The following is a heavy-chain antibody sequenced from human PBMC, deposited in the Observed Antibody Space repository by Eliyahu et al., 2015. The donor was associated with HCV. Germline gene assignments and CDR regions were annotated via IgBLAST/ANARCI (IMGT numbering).Heavy chain of an antibody. CDR3: TRRDLMDV. Sequence: EVQLVESGGGLVQPGGSLKLSCAASGFTFSGSAMHWVRQASGKGLEWVGRIRSKANSYATAYAASVKGRFTISRDDSKNTAYLQMNSLKTEDTAVYYCTRRDLMDVWGQGTTVTVSS. J-gene: IGHJ6*02. CDR1: GFTFSGSA. V-gene: IGHV3-73*02. CDR2: IRSKANSYAT.